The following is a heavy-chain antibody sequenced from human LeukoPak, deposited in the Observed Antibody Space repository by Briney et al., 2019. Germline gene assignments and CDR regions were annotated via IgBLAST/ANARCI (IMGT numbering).Heavy chain of an antibody. Sequence: GWSLRLSCAASGFTVSDNYMTWVRQAPGKGLEWVSSIYNTGATHYAESVKGRFTISRDNSKNTLFLQMNSLRAEDMAVYYCARIEWKRLGRAFDIWGQGTMVTVSS. CDR2: IYNTGAT. V-gene: IGHV3-53*01. CDR1: GFTVSDNY. J-gene: IGHJ3*02. D-gene: IGHD1-26*01. CDR3: ARIEWKRLGRAFDI.